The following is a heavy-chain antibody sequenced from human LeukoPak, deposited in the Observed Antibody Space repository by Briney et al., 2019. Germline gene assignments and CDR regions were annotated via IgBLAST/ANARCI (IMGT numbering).Heavy chain of an antibody. D-gene: IGHD6-13*01. CDR3: ANFEGSSQAFHI. CDR2: ILYDGSRK. J-gene: IGHJ3*02. Sequence: GKSLRLSFAASGFTFTNYAMHWVRQAPGKGLEWVANILYDGSRKNYADSVKGRFSVYRDNSNYSLYLQMNSLRIEDTAVYYCANFEGSSQAFHIWGQGTLVTVSS. V-gene: IGHV3-30*18. CDR1: GFTFTNYA.